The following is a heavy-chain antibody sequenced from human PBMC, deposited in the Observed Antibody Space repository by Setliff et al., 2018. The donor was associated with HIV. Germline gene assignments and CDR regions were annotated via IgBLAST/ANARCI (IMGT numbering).Heavy chain of an antibody. CDR1: GYNFGGYS. J-gene: IGHJ5*02. CDR2: ISHDAAIK. V-gene: IGHV3-30*04. D-gene: IGHD5-18*01. CDR3: ARIGHGWSYGGGLDP. Sequence: GESLKISCVASGYNFGGYSMEWVRQAPGKGLEWVAAISHDAAIKYYADSVMGRFTISRDDSVNTLHLQMDSLRREDTGLYYCARIGHGWSYGGGLDPWGQGTLVTVSS.